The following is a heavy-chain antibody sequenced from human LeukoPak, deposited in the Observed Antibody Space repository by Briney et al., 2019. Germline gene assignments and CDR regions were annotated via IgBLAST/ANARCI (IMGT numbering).Heavy chain of an antibody. Sequence: GASVKVSCKASGYTFTGYYMHWVRQAPGQGLEWMGWINPNSGGTNYALKFQGRVTMTRDTSISTAYMELSRLRSDDTAVYYCARGAYCGGDCYSSLYYYYYYMDVWGKGTTATVSS. D-gene: IGHD2-21*01. CDR3: ARGAYCGGDCYSSLYYYYYYMDV. J-gene: IGHJ6*03. CDR2: INPNSGGT. CDR1: GYTFTGYY. V-gene: IGHV1-2*02.